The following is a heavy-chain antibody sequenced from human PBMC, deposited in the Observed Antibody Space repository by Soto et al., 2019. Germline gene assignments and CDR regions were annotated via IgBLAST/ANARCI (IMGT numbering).Heavy chain of an antibody. CDR3: AKDLNDNEWFNYLDP. J-gene: IGHJ5*02. CDR2: ITYNGNSK. V-gene: IGHV3-30*18. Sequence: KGLEWVAMITYNGNSKYYIDSVKGRFTISRDNSKNTLYLQMTSLRVEDTAIYHCAKDLNDNEWFNYLDPRGQGTAVTVSA. D-gene: IGHD3-3*01.